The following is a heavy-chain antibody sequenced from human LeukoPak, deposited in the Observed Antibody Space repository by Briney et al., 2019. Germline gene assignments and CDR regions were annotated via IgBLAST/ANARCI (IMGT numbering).Heavy chain of an antibody. CDR2: IYTSGST. D-gene: IGHD4-23*01. V-gene: IGHV4-61*02. J-gene: IGHJ4*02. Sequence: PSQTLSLTCTVSGDSISSGNYYWTWIRQPAGKGLEWIGRIYTSGSTNYNPSLKSRVIISVDTSKNQFSLKLSPVTAADAAVYYCARVGIDYSGIIIKYYFDYWGQGTLVTVSS. CDR3: ARVGIDYSGIIIKYYFDY. CDR1: GDSISSGNYY.